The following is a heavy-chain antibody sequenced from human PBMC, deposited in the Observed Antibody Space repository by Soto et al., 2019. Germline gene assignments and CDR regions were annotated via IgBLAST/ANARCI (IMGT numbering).Heavy chain of an antibody. CDR3: ARGGGYCSSTSCYSYYYYGMDV. V-gene: IGHV1-2*04. CDR1: GYTFTSYA. D-gene: IGHD2-2*01. CDR2: INPNSGGT. Sequence: ASVKVSCKASGYTFTSYALHWVRQAPGQRLEWMGWINPNSGGTNYAQKFQGWVTMTRDTSISTAYMELSRLRSDDTAVYYCARGGGYCSSTSCYSYYYYGMDVWGQGTTVTVSS. J-gene: IGHJ6*02.